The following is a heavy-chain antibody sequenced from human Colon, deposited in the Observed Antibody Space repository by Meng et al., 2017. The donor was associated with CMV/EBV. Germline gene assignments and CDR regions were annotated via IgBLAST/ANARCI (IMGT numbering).Heavy chain of an antibody. Sequence: GESLKISCAASGFVFRSYGMHWVRQAPGKGLEWVANIGFDGSNKYYADSVKGRFTVSRDNSKNTLDLQIDSLSPEDTAVYYCAGDGMWEGKIKGVPGTDAWGQGTLVTVSS. CDR1: GFVFRSYG. V-gene: IGHV3-30*02. CDR3: AGDGMWEGKIKGVPGTDA. CDR2: IGFDGSNK. D-gene: IGHD2-2*01. J-gene: IGHJ5*02.